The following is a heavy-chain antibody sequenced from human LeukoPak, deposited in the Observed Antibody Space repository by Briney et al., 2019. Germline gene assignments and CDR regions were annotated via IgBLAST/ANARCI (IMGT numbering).Heavy chain of an antibody. J-gene: IGHJ6*02. Sequence: QTGGSLRLSCAASGFTFSTYNMNWVRQAPGKGLEWVSHITSSSTNIYYADSVKGRFTISRDNAKNSLYLQMNSLRAEDTAVYYCARVRGVPISSGYLYGMDVWGQGTTVTVSS. CDR2: ITSSSTNI. CDR1: GFTFSTYN. V-gene: IGHV3-48*01. D-gene: IGHD3-22*01. CDR3: ARVRGVPISSGYLYGMDV.